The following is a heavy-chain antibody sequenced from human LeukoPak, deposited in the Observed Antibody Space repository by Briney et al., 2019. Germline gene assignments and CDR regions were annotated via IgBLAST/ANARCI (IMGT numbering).Heavy chain of an antibody. CDR2: LSSSATTT. CDR1: GFTFSSYE. D-gene: IGHD2-2*01. J-gene: IGHJ4*02. CDR3: ARSDVPFPMPTFDY. Sequence: GGSLRLSCAASGFTFSSYEMNWVRQAPGKGVEWVSHLSSSATTTYYADSVKGRFTISRDNAKNSLFLQMNGLRADDTAVYYCARSDVPFPMPTFDYWGQGTLVTVSS. V-gene: IGHV3-48*03.